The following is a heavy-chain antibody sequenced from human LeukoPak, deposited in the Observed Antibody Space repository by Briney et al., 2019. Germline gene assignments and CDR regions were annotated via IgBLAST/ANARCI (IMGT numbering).Heavy chain of an antibody. CDR2: ISWSSGII. Sequence: GGSLRLSCAASGFIFDDHGMHWVRQAPGKGLEWVSGISWSSGIIGYADSVKGRFTISRDNAKNSLYLQMNSLRAEDTALYHCARGWEYGDYVVDYWGQGTLVTVSS. CDR1: GFIFDDHG. D-gene: IGHD4-17*01. J-gene: IGHJ4*02. CDR3: ARGWEYGDYVVDY. V-gene: IGHV3-9*01.